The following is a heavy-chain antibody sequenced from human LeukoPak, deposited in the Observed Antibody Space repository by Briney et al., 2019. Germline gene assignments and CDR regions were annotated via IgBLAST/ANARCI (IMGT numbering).Heavy chain of an antibody. J-gene: IGHJ4*02. D-gene: IGHD6-13*01. CDR3: ARDKAKGEAAAGF. CDR2: INPNSGGT. CDR1: GYIFTGYY. Sequence: ASVKVSCKASGYIFTGYYMHWVRQAPGQGLEWMGRINPNSGGTNYAQKFQGRVTMTRDTSISTAYMELSRLRSDDTAVYYCARDKAKGEAAAGFWGQGTLVTVSS. V-gene: IGHV1-2*06.